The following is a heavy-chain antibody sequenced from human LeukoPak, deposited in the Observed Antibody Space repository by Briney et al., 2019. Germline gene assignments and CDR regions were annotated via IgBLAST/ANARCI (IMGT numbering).Heavy chain of an antibody. Sequence: SVTLSLTCTVSGGSISSYYWSWIWQPPGKGLEWIGYIYYSGSTNYNPSLKSRVTISVDTSKNQFSLKLSSVTAADTAVYYCAGSLEWLLTPYYFDYWGQGTLVTVSS. V-gene: IGHV4-59*12. CDR3: AGSLEWLLTPYYFDY. D-gene: IGHD3-3*01. CDR1: GGSISSYY. J-gene: IGHJ4*02. CDR2: IYYSGST.